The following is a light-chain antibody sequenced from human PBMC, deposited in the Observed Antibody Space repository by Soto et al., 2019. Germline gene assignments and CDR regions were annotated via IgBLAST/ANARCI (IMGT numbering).Light chain of an antibody. CDR2: RAS. J-gene: IGKJ1*01. V-gene: IGKV3-15*01. CDR3: HHYYSTPWT. Sequence: EIVLTQSPATLSLSPGERATLSCRASQSVSSDLAWYQQKPGQAPRLFIYRASTRATGIPARFSGSGSGTEFTLTISSLQAEDVAVYYCHHYYSTPWTFGQGTKVDI. CDR1: QSVSSD.